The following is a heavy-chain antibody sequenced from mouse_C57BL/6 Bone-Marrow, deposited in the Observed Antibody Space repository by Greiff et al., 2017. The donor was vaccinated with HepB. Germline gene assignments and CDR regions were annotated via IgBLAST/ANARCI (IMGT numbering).Heavy chain of an antibody. Sequence: VKLQESGAELMKPGASVKLSCKATGYTFTGYWIEWVKQRPGHGLEWIGEILPGSGSTNYNEKFTGKATFTADTSSNTAYMQLSSLTTEDSAIYYCASLIYYYGSRGNFDYWGQGTTLTVSS. V-gene: IGHV1-9*01. CDR2: ILPGSGST. CDR1: GYTFTGYW. CDR3: ASLIYYYGSRGNFDY. J-gene: IGHJ2*01. D-gene: IGHD1-1*01.